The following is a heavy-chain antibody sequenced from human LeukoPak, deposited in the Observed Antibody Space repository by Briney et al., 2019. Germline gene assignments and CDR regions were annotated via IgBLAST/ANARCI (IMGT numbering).Heavy chain of an antibody. CDR1: GYTFTSHD. V-gene: IGHV1-69*05. CDR2: IIPIFGTA. J-gene: IGHJ4*02. D-gene: IGHD3-3*02. Sequence: AVKVSCKASGYTFTSHDVNWVRQATGQGLEWMGGIIPIFGTANYAQKFQGRVTISTDESTSTAYMELSSLRSEDTAVYYCARVGRIFGVANYEYYFDYWGQGTLVTVSS. CDR3: ARVGRIFGVANYEYYFDY.